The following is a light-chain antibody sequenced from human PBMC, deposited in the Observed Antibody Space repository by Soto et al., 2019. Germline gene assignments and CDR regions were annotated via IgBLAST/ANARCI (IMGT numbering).Light chain of an antibody. J-gene: IGLJ3*02. Sequence: QLVLTQPPSASGTPGQRVTISCSGSSSNIGSNYVYWYQQLPGTAPKLLIYRNNQRPSGVPDRFSGSKSGTSASLAISGLRSEDEADYYCAAWDDSLRGPMFGGGTQLTVL. CDR2: RNN. V-gene: IGLV1-47*01. CDR1: SSNIGSNY. CDR3: AAWDDSLRGPM.